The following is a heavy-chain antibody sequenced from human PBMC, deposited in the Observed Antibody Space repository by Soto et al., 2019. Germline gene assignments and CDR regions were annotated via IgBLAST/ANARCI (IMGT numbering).Heavy chain of an antibody. D-gene: IGHD2-2*01. J-gene: IGHJ5*01. CDR2: IPGSSDNI. V-gene: IGHV3-11*06. CDR3: ERDSVRIVVVPPVDGENWLDA. Sequence: RGPLRPSCADSGIIFRVYVMSWILLAPGKGQEWISFIPGSSDNITYSDSMKGRFTISNENAKNSLYLQKNSRRTEDPAVYYCERDSVRIVVVPPVDGENWLDAWGHGTQVTVSS. CDR1: GIIFRVYV.